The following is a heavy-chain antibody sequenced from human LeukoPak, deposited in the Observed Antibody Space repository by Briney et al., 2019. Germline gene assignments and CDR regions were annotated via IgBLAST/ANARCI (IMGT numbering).Heavy chain of an antibody. D-gene: IGHD3-3*01. CDR2: INPNSGGT. Sequence: ASVKVSCKASGYTFTGYYMHWVRQAPGQGLEWMGWINPNSGGTNYAQKFQGRVTMTRDTSISTAYMELSRLRSDDTAVYYCARDSYDFWGGYYKFDYWGQGTLVTVSS. CDR3: ARDSYDFWGGYYKFDY. CDR1: GYTFTGYY. J-gene: IGHJ4*02. V-gene: IGHV1-2*02.